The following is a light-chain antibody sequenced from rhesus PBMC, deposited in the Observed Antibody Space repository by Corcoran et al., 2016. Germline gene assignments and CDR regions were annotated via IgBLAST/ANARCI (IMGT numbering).Light chain of an antibody. V-gene: IGKV1-22*01. J-gene: IGKJ3*01. CDR1: QSTSNW. CDR2: RAS. CDR3: LQYSSSPFT. Sequence: DIQMTQSPSSLSASIGDTVTITCRASQSTSNWLDWYQQKPGKAPKLQIYRASSLQSGVPSRFSGSGSVTEFTLTIRSLQPEDFATYYCLQYSSSPFTFGPGTKLDIK.